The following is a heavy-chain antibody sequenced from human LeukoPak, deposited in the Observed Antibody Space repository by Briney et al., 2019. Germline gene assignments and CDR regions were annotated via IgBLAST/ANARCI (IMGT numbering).Heavy chain of an antibody. Sequence: SETLSLTCTVSGGSISNYYWTWIRQPPGKGLEWIGYIYSSGNTNYNPSLNSRVTISLDTSKNQFSLMLRSLTAADTAVYYCARRYTASPGERFDYWGQGTAVTVSS. CDR3: ARRYTASPGERFDY. CDR2: IYSSGNT. D-gene: IGHD2-2*02. CDR1: GGSISNYY. J-gene: IGHJ4*02. V-gene: IGHV4-59*08.